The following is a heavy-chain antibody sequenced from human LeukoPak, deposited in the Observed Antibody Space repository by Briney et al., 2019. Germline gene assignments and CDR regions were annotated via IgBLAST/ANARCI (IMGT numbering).Heavy chain of an antibody. D-gene: IGHD3-10*01. CDR2: ISPYNGNT. CDR3: ARGPYYGSGSRADGMDV. CDR1: GYILTTYG. Sequence: ASVKVSCKASGYILTTYGFSWVRQAPGQGLEWMGWISPYNGNTNYAQKFRGRVTMTADTSTSIVYMELRSLRSDDTAVYYCARGPYYGSGSRADGMDVWGKGTTVTVSS. J-gene: IGHJ6*04. V-gene: IGHV1-18*04.